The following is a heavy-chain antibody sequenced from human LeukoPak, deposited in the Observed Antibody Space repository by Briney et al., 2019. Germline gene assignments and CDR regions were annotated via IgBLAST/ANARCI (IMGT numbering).Heavy chain of an antibody. Sequence: GASVKVSCKASGGTFSSYAISWVRQAPGQGLEWMGGIIPIFGTANYAQKFQGRVTITADESTSTAYMELGSLRSEDTAVYYCARTGTPDEGFDYWGQGTLVTVSS. CDR3: ARTGTPDEGFDY. CDR1: GGTFSSYA. CDR2: IIPIFGTA. J-gene: IGHJ4*02. D-gene: IGHD1-7*01. V-gene: IGHV1-69*13.